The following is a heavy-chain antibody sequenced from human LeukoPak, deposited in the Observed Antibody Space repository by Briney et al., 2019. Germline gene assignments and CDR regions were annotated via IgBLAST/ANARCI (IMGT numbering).Heavy chain of an antibody. CDR3: ARDIFYDSSGYFDY. V-gene: IGHV4-4*07. D-gene: IGHD3-22*01. J-gene: IGHJ4*02. Sequence: SETLSLTCTVSGGSISSYYWSWIRQPAGKGLEWIGRTYTSGSTNYNPSLKSRVTMSVDTSKNQFSLKLSSVTAADTAVYYCARDIFYDSSGYFDYWGQGTLVTVFS. CDR1: GGSISSYY. CDR2: TYTSGST.